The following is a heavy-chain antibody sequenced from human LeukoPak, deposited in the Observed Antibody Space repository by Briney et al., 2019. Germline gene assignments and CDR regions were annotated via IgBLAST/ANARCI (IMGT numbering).Heavy chain of an antibody. CDR3: ASCRSSGWADLFAFDI. V-gene: IGHV4-39*01. D-gene: IGHD6-19*01. Sequence: SSETLSLTCTVSGGSISSSSYYWGWIRQPPGKGLEWIGSIYYSGSTYYNPSLKSRVTISVDTSKNQFSLKLSSVTAADTAVYYCASCRSSGWADLFAFDIWGQGTMVTVSS. CDR2: IYYSGST. J-gene: IGHJ3*02. CDR1: GGSISSSSYY.